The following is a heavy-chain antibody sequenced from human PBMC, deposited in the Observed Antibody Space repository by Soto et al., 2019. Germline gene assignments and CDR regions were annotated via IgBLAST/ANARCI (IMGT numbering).Heavy chain of an antibody. CDR1: GGSFSGYY. CDR2: INHSGST. CDR3: ARGIGSSPFDP. Sequence: PSETLSLTCAVYGGSFSGYYWSWIRQPPGKGLEWIGEINHSGSTNYNPSLKSRVTISVDTSKNQFSLKLSSVTAADTAVYYCARGIGSSPFDPWGQGTLVTVCS. J-gene: IGHJ5*02. V-gene: IGHV4-34*01. D-gene: IGHD2-15*01.